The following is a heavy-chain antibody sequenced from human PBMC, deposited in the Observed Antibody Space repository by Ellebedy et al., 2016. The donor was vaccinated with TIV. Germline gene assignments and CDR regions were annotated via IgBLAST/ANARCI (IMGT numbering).Heavy chain of an antibody. J-gene: IGHJ2*01. Sequence: GESLKTSCAASGFPFSSYSMNWVRQAPGKGLEWLSYSSRDGGATYYADSVRGRFTISRDNVKNSMFLQMNSLRDDDTAVYSCARDQHFAFDVWGRGTLVTVSS. CDR3: ARDQHFAFDV. CDR2: SSRDGGAT. V-gene: IGHV3-48*02. CDR1: GFPFSSYS. D-gene: IGHD2/OR15-2a*01.